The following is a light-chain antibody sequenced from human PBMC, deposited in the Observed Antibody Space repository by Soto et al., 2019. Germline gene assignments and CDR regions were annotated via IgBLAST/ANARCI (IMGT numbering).Light chain of an antibody. CDR3: QSYDSSQSAWV. J-gene: IGLJ3*02. CDR2: EVR. CDR1: SSDVGSYNR. V-gene: IGLV2-18*02. Sequence: QSALTQPPSVSGSPGQSVTISCTGTSSDVGSYNRVSWYQQPPGTAPKLMIYEVRNRPSGVPDRFSGSKSGNTASLTITGLQAEDEADYSCQSYDSSQSAWVFGGGTKLTVL.